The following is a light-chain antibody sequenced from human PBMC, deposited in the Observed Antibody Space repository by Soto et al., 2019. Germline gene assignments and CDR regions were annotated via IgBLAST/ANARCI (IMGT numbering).Light chain of an antibody. V-gene: IGKV1-33*01. CDR2: HAS. CDR1: QNITNN. J-gene: IGKJ5*01. Sequence: DIHMTQSPSSLSASIGHIFTITCQASQNITNNLSWYQQKPGKAPNLLIYHASKLAKGVTSRFSGSGSGTDFSFIITSLKREDLAKYYCQQYYGLHTLTFGHGTRLEIK. CDR3: QQYYGLHTLT.